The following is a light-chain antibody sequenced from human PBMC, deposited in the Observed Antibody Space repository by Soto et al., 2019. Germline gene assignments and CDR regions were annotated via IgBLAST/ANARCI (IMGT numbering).Light chain of an antibody. CDR3: QRYNNWPLT. CDR2: GVS. J-gene: IGKJ4*01. Sequence: EIVLTQSPGTLSLSPGERVTLSCRASQSVSGHLAWYQQKPGQVPRPLIYGVSSRTTGIPDRFSGSGSGTAFTLTINSLQSEDFAVYYCQRYNNWPLTFGGGTKVENK. CDR1: QSVSGH. V-gene: IGKV3D-15*01.